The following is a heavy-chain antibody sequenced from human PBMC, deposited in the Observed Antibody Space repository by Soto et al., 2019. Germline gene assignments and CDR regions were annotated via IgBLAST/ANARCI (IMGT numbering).Heavy chain of an antibody. D-gene: IGHD1-26*01. CDR1: GFTFSSNG. Sequence: QVQLVESGGGVVQPGRSLRLSCAASGFTFSSNGMHWVRQPPGKGLEWVAVIWYDGSREQYVDSVKGRFTISRDSSKNTLYLQMNSLRGEDTAVYYCARFSGSNSAGSLDNWGQGTLVTVSS. V-gene: IGHV3-33*01. CDR2: IWYDGSRE. CDR3: ARFSGSNSAGSLDN. J-gene: IGHJ4*02.